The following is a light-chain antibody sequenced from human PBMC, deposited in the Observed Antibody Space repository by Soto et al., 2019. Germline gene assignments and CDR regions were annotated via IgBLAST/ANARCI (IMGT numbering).Light chain of an antibody. V-gene: IGKV3-11*01. Sequence: SLWQRVKATVSSGASQSVSSYLAWYQQKPGQAPRLLIYDASKRAAGIPARFSGSGSGTDFTLTFAGSEPEHIAVYYCQQGRHWPRTFGKGTRLEIK. CDR2: DAS. J-gene: IGKJ5*01. CDR3: QQGRHWPRT. CDR1: QSVSSY.